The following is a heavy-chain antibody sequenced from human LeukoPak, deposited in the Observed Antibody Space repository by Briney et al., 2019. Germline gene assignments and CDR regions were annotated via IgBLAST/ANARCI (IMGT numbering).Heavy chain of an antibody. D-gene: IGHD5-18*01. V-gene: IGHV3-11*01. CDR1: GSTFSDYY. Sequence: KPGGSLRLSCSASGSTFSDYYMSWIRQAPGKGLEWVSYISSSGSTIYYADSVKGRFTISRDNAKNSLYLQMNSLRAEDTAVYYCASAMATANFDYWGQGTLVTVSS. CDR3: ASAMATANFDY. J-gene: IGHJ4*02. CDR2: ISSSGSTI.